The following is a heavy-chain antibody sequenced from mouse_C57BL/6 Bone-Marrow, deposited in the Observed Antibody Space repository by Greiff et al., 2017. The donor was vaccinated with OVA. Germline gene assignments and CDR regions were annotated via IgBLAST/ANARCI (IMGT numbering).Heavy chain of an antibody. V-gene: IGHV2-9-1*01. D-gene: IGHD2-5*01. Sequence: QVQLKESGPGLVAPSQSLSITCTVSGFSLTSYAISWFRQPPGKGLEWLGVLWTGGGTNYNSALKSRLSISKDNAKSQVFLKMNSLQTDDTARYHGARNLRYSNYEFAYWGQGTLVTVSA. J-gene: IGHJ3*01. CDR3: ARNLRYSNYEFAY. CDR1: GFSLTSYA. CDR2: LWTGGGT.